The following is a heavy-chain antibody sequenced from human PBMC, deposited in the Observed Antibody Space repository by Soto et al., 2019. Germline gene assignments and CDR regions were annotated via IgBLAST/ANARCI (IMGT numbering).Heavy chain of an antibody. Sequence: GGSLRLSCAASGFTFSSYGMTWVRQAPGKGLEWVSFSSATGAGTYYADSVKGRFTISRDNAKNSLFLQMNSLRVDDTAIYYCASRKVVVGKGFDPWGQGTLVTVSS. CDR1: GFTFSSYG. V-gene: IGHV3-23*01. CDR2: SSATGAGT. J-gene: IGHJ5*02. D-gene: IGHD3-22*01. CDR3: ASRKVVVGKGFDP.